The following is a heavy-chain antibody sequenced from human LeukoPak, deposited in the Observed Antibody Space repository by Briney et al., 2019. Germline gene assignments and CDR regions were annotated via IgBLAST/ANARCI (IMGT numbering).Heavy chain of an antibody. CDR3: AREVVGGYSPLYYYYYMDV. V-gene: IGHV4-39*07. J-gene: IGHJ6*03. CDR1: GGSISSSSYY. CDR2: IYYSGST. Sequence: SETLSLTCTVSGGSISSSSYYWGWIRQPPGKGLEWIGSIYYSGSTYYNPSLKSRVTISVDTSKNQFSLKLSSVTAADTAVYYCAREVVGGYSPLYYYYYMDVWGKGTTVTISS. D-gene: IGHD5-18*01.